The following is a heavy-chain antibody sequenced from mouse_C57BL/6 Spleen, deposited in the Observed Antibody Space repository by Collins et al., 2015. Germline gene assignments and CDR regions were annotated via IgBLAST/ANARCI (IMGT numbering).Heavy chain of an antibody. D-gene: IGHD2-14*01. J-gene: IGHJ4*01. CDR3: ARGVAYYYSYDYAMDY. CDR2: IYWDDDK. V-gene: IGHV8-12*01. Sequence: SGFSLNTSGMGVSWIRQPSGKGLEWLAHIYWDDDKRYNPSLKSRLTISKDTSRNQVFLKITSVDTADTATYYCARGVAYYYSYDYAMDYWGQGTSVTVSS. CDR1: GFSLNTSGMG.